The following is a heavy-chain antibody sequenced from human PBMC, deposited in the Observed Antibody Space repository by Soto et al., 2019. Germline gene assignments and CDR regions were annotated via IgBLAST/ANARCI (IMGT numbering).Heavy chain of an antibody. J-gene: IGHJ4*02. Sequence: GSLRLPCVAFAVTLSSYGMHWLRQAPGKVLEWVAVISFDGSTKYYADSVKGRFTISRDNSKNTLYLQMNSLRAEDTAVYYCAKDRYCTSSSCPTDYWGQGPLVTVSS. CDR3: AKDRYCTSSSCPTDY. CDR2: ISFDGSTK. CDR1: AVTLSSYG. V-gene: IGHV3-30*18. D-gene: IGHD2-2*01.